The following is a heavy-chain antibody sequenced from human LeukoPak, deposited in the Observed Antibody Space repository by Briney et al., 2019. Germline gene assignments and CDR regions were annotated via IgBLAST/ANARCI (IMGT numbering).Heavy chain of an antibody. V-gene: IGHV3-7*03. CDR2: IKQDGSEK. CDR3: ARENYYGSGSYCFDY. D-gene: IGHD3-10*01. J-gene: IGHJ4*02. Sequence: GGSLRLSCAASGFTFSSYWMSWVRQAQGKGREGVANIKQDGSEKYYVDSVKGRFTISRDNAKNSLYLQMNSLRAEDTAVYYCARENYYGSGSYCFDYWGQGTLVTVSS. CDR1: GFTFSSYW.